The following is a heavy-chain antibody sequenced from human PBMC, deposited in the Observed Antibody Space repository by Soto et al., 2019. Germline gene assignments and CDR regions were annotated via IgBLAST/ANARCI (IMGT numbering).Heavy chain of an antibody. Sequence: ASVKVSCKASGYTFTSYGISWVRQAPGQGLEWMGLISAYNGNTNYAQKLQGRVTMTTDTSTSTAYMELRSLRSDDTAVYYCARESEYYYDRSRYRGMDVWGQGTTVTVSS. J-gene: IGHJ6*02. CDR1: GYTFTSYG. V-gene: IGHV1-18*04. D-gene: IGHD3-22*01. CDR3: ARESEYYYDRSRYRGMDV. CDR2: ISAYNGNT.